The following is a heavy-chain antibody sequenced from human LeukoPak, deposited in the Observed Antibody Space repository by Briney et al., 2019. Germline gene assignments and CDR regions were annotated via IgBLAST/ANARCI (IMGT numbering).Heavy chain of an antibody. V-gene: IGHV3-21*01. D-gene: IGHD3-10*01. Sequence: PGGSLRLSCAASGFTFSSYSMNWVRQAPGKGLEWVSSISSSSGYIYYADSVKGRFTISRDNAKNSLYLQMNSLRAEDTAVYYCARARGVYGSGPTVGFDAFDIWGQGTMVTVSS. CDR1: GFTFSSYS. J-gene: IGHJ3*02. CDR3: ARARGVYGSGPTVGFDAFDI. CDR2: ISSSSGYI.